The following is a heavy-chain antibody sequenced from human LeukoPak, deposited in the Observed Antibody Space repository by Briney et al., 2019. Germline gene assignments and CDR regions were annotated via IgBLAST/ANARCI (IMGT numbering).Heavy chain of an antibody. V-gene: IGHV4-34*01. J-gene: IGHJ6*03. CDR2: INHSGST. CDR3: ARLPYYYDSSGYYYYYYYMDV. D-gene: IGHD3-22*01. Sequence: SETLSLTCAVYGGSFSGYYWSWIRQPPGKGLEWIGEINHSGSTNYHPSLKSRVTISVDTSKNQFSLKLSSVTAADTAVYYCARLPYYYDSSGYYYYYYYMDVWGKGTTVTISS. CDR1: GGSFSGYY.